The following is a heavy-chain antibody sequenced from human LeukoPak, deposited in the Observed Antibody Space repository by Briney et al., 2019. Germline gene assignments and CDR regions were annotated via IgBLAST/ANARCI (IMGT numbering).Heavy chain of an antibody. V-gene: IGHV4-4*07. CDR2: IYTSGST. J-gene: IGHJ4*02. CDR1: GGSISDYY. D-gene: IGHD3-10*01. CDR3: ARLYGSGSSLYFDY. Sequence: SETLSLTCSVSGGSISDYYWNWIRKPAGKGLEWIGRIYTSGSTNYNPSLKSRVTISVDTSKNQFSLKLSSVTAADTAVYYCARLYGSGSSLYFDYWGQGTLVTVSS.